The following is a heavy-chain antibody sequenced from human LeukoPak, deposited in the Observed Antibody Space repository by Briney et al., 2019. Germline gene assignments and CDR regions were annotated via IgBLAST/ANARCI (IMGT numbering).Heavy chain of an antibody. CDR1: GFTFSSYA. CDR2: ISGSGGST. Sequence: PGGSLRLSCAASGFTFSSYAMSWVRQAPGKGLEWVSAISGSGGSTYYADSVKSRFTISRENSKNTLYLQMNSLRAEDTAVYCCAKGVVSQLLLYQNYFDYWGQGTLVTVSS. V-gene: IGHV3-23*01. J-gene: IGHJ4*02. CDR3: AKGVVSQLLLYQNYFDY. D-gene: IGHD2-2*02.